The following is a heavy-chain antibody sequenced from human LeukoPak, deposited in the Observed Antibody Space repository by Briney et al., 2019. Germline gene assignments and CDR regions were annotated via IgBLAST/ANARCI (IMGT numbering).Heavy chain of an antibody. Sequence: GGSLRLSCAVSGFTFSGFWMSWSRQAPGKGLEWVASINSDGSEGYYADVVKGRFTISRDNAKNTLYLQMNSLRAEDTAVYYCARHYDFWSGYLGPGEYWGQGTLVTVSS. D-gene: IGHD3-3*01. J-gene: IGHJ4*02. V-gene: IGHV3-7*03. CDR2: INSDGSEG. CDR1: GFTFSGFW. CDR3: ARHYDFWSGYLGPGEY.